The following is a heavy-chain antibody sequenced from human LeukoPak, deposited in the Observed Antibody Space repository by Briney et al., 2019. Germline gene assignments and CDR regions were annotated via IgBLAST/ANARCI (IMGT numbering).Heavy chain of an antibody. V-gene: IGHV1-24*01. J-gene: IGHJ4*02. CDR1: GYTLTELS. Sequence: GASVKVSCKVSGYTLTELSMHWVRQAPGKGLEWMGGFDPEDGETIYAQKFQGRVTMTEDTSTDTAYMELSSLRSEDTAVYYCATLLTQSEGFDYWGQGTLVTVSS. D-gene: IGHD2-15*01. CDR3: ATLLTQSEGFDY. CDR2: FDPEDGET.